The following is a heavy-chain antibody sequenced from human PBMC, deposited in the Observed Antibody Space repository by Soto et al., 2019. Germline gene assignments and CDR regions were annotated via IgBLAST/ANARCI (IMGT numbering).Heavy chain of an antibody. CDR2: IYDGGST. D-gene: IGHD4-17*01. V-gene: IGHV3-66*01. Sequence: EVQLVESGGGLVQPGGSLRISCVASGFTVSTNYVSWVRQAPGKGLEWVSIIYDGGSTYYADSVKGSFTISRDNSKNTVYLQMNSLRGVDTAVYYCARGDGDYGRRLDPWGQGTLVTVSS. CDR3: ARGDGDYGRRLDP. CDR1: GFTVSTNY. J-gene: IGHJ5*02.